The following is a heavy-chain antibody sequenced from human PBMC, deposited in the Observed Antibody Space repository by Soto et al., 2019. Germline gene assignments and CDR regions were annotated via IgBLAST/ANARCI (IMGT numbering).Heavy chain of an antibody. CDR2: ISWTSGSI. D-gene: IGHD2-15*01. CDR3: AKVRRGLDIVVVVAAIGAFDI. CDR1: GFTFDDYA. V-gene: IGHV3-9*01. J-gene: IGHJ3*02. Sequence: EVQLVESGGGLVQPGRSLRLSCAASGFTFDDYAMHWVRQAPGKGLEWVSGISWTSGSIGYADSVKGRFTISRDNAKDFLYLQRNSLRAEDTALYYCAKVRRGLDIVVVVAAIGAFDIWGQGTMVTVSS.